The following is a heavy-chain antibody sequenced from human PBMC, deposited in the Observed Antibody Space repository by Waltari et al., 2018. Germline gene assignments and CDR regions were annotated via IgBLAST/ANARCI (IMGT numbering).Heavy chain of an antibody. V-gene: IGHV7-4-1*02. CDR3: ARKGWSRGCDY. CDR2: INTNSGNP. D-gene: IGHD3-10*01. CDR1: GYTFTSYA. Sequence: QVQLVQSGSELKQPGASVKVSCKASGYTFTSYAVTWVRQAPGQGLLWMGGINTNSGNPTYAQGFTGRYVVSMDNSGRAAYLQTSRRRGEDTAGDYCARKGWSRGCDYWGQGTLVTVSS. J-gene: IGHJ4*02.